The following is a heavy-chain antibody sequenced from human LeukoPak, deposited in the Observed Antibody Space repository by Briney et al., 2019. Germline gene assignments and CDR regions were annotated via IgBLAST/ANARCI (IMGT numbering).Heavy chain of an antibody. J-gene: IGHJ5*02. CDR1: GASLNNYY. D-gene: IGHD4-17*01. CDR2: VDYSGNT. V-gene: IGHV4-59*08. Sequence: SETLPLTCTVSGASLNNYYWNWVRQPPGKELEWIGNVDYSGNTRHNPSLKSRVTISLDISKNHFSLRLSSVTAADTAVYYCAMQVGIYGDYNNWFDPWGQGARVTVSS. CDR3: AMQVGIYGDYNNWFDP.